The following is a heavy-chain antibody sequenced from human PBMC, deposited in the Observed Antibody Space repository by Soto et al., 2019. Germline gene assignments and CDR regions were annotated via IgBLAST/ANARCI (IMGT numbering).Heavy chain of an antibody. V-gene: IGHV4-59*01. D-gene: IGHD3-10*01. CDR3: ARVFMVRDPPYYFDY. CDR2: IYYSGST. CDR1: GGCISSYY. Sequence: SETLSLTCTVSGGCISSYYWSWIRQPPGKGLEWIGYIYYSGSTNYNPSLKSRVTISVDTSKNQFSLKLSSVTAADTAVYYCARVFMVRDPPYYFDYWGQGTLVTVS. J-gene: IGHJ4*02.